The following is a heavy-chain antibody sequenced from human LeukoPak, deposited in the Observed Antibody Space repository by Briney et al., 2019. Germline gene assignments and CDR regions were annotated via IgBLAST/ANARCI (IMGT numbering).Heavy chain of an antibody. J-gene: IGHJ4*02. D-gene: IGHD4-17*01. V-gene: IGHV3-23*01. Sequence: PGGSLRLSCAASGFTFSSYAMSWVRQTPGKGLEWVSGISGSGGGTYSTDSVKGRFTISRDNSKNTLYLQMNSLRAEDTAVYYCAKEGDYGDYFDYWGQGTLVTVSS. CDR2: ISGSGGGT. CDR3: AKEGDYGDYFDY. CDR1: GFTFSSYA.